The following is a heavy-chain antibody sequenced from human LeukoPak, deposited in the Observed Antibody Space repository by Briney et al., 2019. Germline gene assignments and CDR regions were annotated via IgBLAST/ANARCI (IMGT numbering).Heavy chain of an antibody. CDR3: ARMRGMTHNWFDP. J-gene: IGHJ5*02. D-gene: IGHD1-20*01. CDR1: GFIFSDYY. Sequence: PGGSLRLSCAGSGFIFSDYYTSWIRQAPGKGLEWISYISTSGSVKYYADSVKDRFTISRDNAKNSLYLQMNSLRAEDTAVYYCARMRGMTHNWFDPWGQGTLVTVSS. CDR2: ISTSGSVK. V-gene: IGHV3-11*04.